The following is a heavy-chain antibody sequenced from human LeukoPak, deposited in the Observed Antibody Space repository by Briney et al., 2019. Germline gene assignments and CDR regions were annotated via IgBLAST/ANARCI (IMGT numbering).Heavy chain of an antibody. CDR2: ISGSTGTT. CDR1: GFTFSSYA. V-gene: IGHV3-23*01. Sequence: GGSLRLSCAASGFTFSSYAMHWVRQTPGKGLEWVSAISGSTGTTYYADSVRGRFTISRDNSKNTLYLQMDSLRAEDTAKYYCAKGLINDWSALEDWGQGTLVTVSS. D-gene: IGHD3-9*01. J-gene: IGHJ4*02. CDR3: AKGLINDWSALED.